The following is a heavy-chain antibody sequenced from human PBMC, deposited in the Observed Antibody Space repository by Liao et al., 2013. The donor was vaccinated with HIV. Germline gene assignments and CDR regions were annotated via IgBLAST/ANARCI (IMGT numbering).Heavy chain of an antibody. J-gene: IGHJ3*02. Sequence: QVQLQESGPGLVKPAQTLSLTCTVSGGSISSGNYYWSWIRQPAGKGLEWIGRIDTSWSPHINPSLKSRVTMSVDTSKKQVFLKLSSVTAADTAVYYCARDSSSRRYGVRAFDMWGQGTMVTVSS. V-gene: IGHV4-61*02. D-gene: IGHD2-2*01. CDR3: ARDSSSRRYGVRAFDM. CDR1: GGSISSGNYY. CDR2: IDTSWSP.